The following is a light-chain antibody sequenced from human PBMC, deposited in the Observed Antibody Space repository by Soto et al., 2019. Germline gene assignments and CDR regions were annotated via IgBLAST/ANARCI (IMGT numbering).Light chain of an antibody. Sequence: EIVLTQSPGTLSLSPGERATLSCRASQTVNRNYVAWHQQKPGQAPRLLIYGVSTRATGVPDRFSGSGSGTDFTLTISRLEAEDFAVYYCHQYDMAPYTFGQGTKLEIK. CDR3: HQYDMAPYT. CDR2: GVS. CDR1: QTVNRNY. J-gene: IGKJ2*01. V-gene: IGKV3-20*01.